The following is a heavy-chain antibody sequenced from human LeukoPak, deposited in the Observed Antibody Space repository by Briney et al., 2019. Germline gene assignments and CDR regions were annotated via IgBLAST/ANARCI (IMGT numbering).Heavy chain of an antibody. CDR2: ITSSSSYI. Sequence: GGSLRLSCAASGFTFSSYAMNWVSQAPGKGLEWVSSITSSSSYIYYADSLKSRFTISRDNAKNSLYLQMNSLRAEDTAVYYCASDYDFWSGYPYWGQGTLVTVSS. J-gene: IGHJ4*02. CDR1: GFTFSSYA. V-gene: IGHV3-21*01. D-gene: IGHD3-3*01. CDR3: ASDYDFWSGYPY.